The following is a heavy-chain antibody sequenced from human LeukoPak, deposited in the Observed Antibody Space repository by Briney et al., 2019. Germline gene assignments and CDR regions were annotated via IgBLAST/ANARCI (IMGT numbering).Heavy chain of an antibody. CDR2: INWNGGST. D-gene: IGHD5-12*01. Sequence: GGSLRLSCAASGFTFDDYGMSWVRQAPGKGLEWVSGINWNGGSTGYADSVNGRFTSSRDNAKNSLYLQMNSLRAEDTVLYHCAREVLKYSGYDPSFDPWVQGTLVSVSS. CDR1: GFTFDDYG. CDR3: AREVLKYSGYDPSFDP. J-gene: IGHJ5*02. V-gene: IGHV3-20*01.